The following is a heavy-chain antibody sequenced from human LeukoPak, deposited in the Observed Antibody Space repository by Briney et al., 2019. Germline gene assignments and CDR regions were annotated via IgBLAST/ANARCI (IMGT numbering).Heavy chain of an antibody. CDR1: GGSISSYY. D-gene: IGHD6-19*01. Sequence: SETLSLTCTVSGGSISSYYWSWIRQPPGKGLEWIGYIYYSGSTNYNPSLKSRVTISVDTSKNQFSPKLSSVTAADTAVYYCARQGRSSGWYSLDPWGQGTLVTVSS. CDR2: IYYSGST. J-gene: IGHJ5*02. V-gene: IGHV4-59*08. CDR3: ARQGRSSGWYSLDP.